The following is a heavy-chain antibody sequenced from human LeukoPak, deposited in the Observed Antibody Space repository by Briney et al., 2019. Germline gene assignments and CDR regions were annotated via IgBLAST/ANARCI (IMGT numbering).Heavy chain of an antibody. Sequence: GGSLRLSCAASESTFTNAWMSWVRQAPGKGLEWLGRIKSKTDGGTTDYAAPVTGRFTISRDDSKNTLYLQLNTLKTEDTAVYYCTTGRRTHGDYDYWGQGTLVTVSS. CDR2: IKSKTDGGTT. V-gene: IGHV3-15*01. CDR1: ESTFTNAW. J-gene: IGHJ4*02. D-gene: IGHD4-17*01. CDR3: TTGRRTHGDYDY.